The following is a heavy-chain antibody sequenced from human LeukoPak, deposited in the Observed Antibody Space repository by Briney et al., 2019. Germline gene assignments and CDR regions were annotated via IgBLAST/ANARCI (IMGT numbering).Heavy chain of an antibody. Sequence: SETLSLTCAVYGGSFSGYYWSWIRQPPGKGLEWIGEINHSGSTNYNPSLKSRVTISVDLSENQFSLKLSSVTAADTAVYYCARTTEGGYTYDYFYYYYMDVWGKGTTVTISS. D-gene: IGHD5-18*01. CDR1: GGSFSGYY. J-gene: IGHJ6*03. CDR3: ARTTEGGYTYDYFYYYYMDV. V-gene: IGHV4-34*01. CDR2: INHSGST.